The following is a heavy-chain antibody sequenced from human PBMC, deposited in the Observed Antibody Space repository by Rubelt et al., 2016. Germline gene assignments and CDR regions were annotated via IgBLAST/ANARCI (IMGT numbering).Heavy chain of an antibody. J-gene: IGHJ2*01. V-gene: IGHV6-1*01. Sequence: QVQLQQSGPGLVKPSQTLSLTCAISGDSVSSKSAAWNWIRQSPSRGLEWLGRTYYRSKWHKEYAVYRKIRRSINPDTSQNQFSLQLNSVTPEDAAVYYCARSAGYFDLWGRGTLVAVSS. CDR1: GDSVSSKSAA. CDR2: TYYRSKWHK. CDR3: ARSAGYFDL.